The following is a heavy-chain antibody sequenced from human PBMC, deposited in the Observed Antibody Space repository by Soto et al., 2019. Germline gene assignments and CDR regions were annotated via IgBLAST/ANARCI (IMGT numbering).Heavy chain of an antibody. CDR1: GYTFTSYG. J-gene: IGHJ4*02. CDR3: AIGDSSGYTLYFFDY. D-gene: IGHD3-22*01. V-gene: IGHV1-18*01. Sequence: ASVKVSCKASGYTFTSYGISWVRQAPGQGLEWMGWISAYNGNTNYAQKLQGRVTMTTDTSTSTAYMELRSLRSDDTAVYYCAIGDSSGYTLYFFDYWGQGTLVTVSS. CDR2: ISAYNGNT.